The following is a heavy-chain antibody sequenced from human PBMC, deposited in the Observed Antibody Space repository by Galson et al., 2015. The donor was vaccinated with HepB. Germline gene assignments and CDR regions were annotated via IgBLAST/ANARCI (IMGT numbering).Heavy chain of an antibody. V-gene: IGHV3-21*01. Sequence: SLRLSCAASGFTFSSYSMNWVRQAPGKGLEWVSSISGSSSYIYYADSVKGRFTISRDNAKNSLYLQMNSLRAEDSAVYYCAHLEWELHTNNFDYWGQGTLVTVSS. J-gene: IGHJ4*02. CDR1: GFTFSSYS. CDR3: AHLEWELHTNNFDY. D-gene: IGHD1-26*01. CDR2: ISGSSSYI.